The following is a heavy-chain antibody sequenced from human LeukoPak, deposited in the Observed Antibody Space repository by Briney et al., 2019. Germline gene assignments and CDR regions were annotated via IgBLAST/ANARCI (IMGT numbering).Heavy chain of an antibody. CDR2: ISYDGSNK. J-gene: IGHJ3*02. CDR3: AREEPRYGDSYSPDAFDI. D-gene: IGHD4-17*01. CDR1: GFTFSSYA. Sequence: GRSLRLSCAASGFTFSSYAMHWVRHAPDKGLEWVAVISYDGSNKYYADSVKGRFTISRDNSKNTLYLQMNSLRAEDTAVYNCAREEPRYGDSYSPDAFDIWGQGTMVTVSS. V-gene: IGHV3-30-3*01.